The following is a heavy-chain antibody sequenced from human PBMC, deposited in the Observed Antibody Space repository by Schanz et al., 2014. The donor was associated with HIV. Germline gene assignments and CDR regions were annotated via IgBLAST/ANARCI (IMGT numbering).Heavy chain of an antibody. Sequence: QVQLVESGGGVVQPGRSLRLSCAVSGFSFSNYAMNWVRQAPGKGLEWVAVISYDATDKLYADSVRDRFTISRDSSKNTLYLQMNNLRAEDTAVYYCARDVSRDSSGHYSDYYYGMDVWGQGTTVTVAS. CDR1: GFSFSNYA. CDR3: ARDVSRDSSGHYSDYYYGMDV. V-gene: IGHV3-30*03. D-gene: IGHD3-22*01. J-gene: IGHJ6*02. CDR2: ISYDATDK.